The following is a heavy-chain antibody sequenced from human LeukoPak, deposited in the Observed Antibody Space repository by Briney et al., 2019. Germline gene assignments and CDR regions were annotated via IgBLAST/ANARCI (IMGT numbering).Heavy chain of an antibody. V-gene: IGHV3-33*06. CDR2: IWPDGSRK. Sequence: GTSLRLSCAASGFSFSTYGIHWVRQVPGKGLEWVAIIWPDGSRKYYADSVKGRFTISRDNSKNTLYLQMNSLRAEDTAVYYCAKENIVVVPAAHNWFDPWGQGTLVTVSS. J-gene: IGHJ5*02. CDR1: GFSFSTYG. D-gene: IGHD2-2*01. CDR3: AKENIVVVPAAHNWFDP.